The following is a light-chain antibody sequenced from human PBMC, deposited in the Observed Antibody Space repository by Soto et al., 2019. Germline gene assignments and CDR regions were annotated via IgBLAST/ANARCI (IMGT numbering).Light chain of an antibody. J-gene: IGKJ3*01. V-gene: IGKV3-15*01. CDR3: QQYNDWPFT. Sequence: EIVMTQSPATLSVSPGERATLSCGASQSVSNNLAWYQQKPGQAPRLLIYGASTRATGIPARFSGSGSGTEFTLTISGLQSEDVALYYGQQYNDWPFTFGPGTKVDIK. CDR1: QSVSNN. CDR2: GAS.